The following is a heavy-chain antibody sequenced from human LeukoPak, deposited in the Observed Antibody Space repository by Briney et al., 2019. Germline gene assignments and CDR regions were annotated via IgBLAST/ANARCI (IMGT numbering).Heavy chain of an antibody. CDR3: ARGGGLDV. CDR2: INHNGNVN. D-gene: IGHD3-16*01. Sequence: GGSLRLSCAASGFTFSSYWTNWARQAPGKGLEWVASINHNGNVNYYVDSVKGRFTIPRDNAKDSLYLQMSNLRAEDTAVYFCARGGGLDVWGQGATVTVSS. CDR1: GFTFSSYW. V-gene: IGHV3-7*03. J-gene: IGHJ6*02.